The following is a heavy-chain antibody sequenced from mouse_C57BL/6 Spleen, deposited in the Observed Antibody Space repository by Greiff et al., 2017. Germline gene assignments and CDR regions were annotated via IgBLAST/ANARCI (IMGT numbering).Heavy chain of an antibody. CDR3: ARFGSSQNERYFDV. Sequence: QVQLQQPGAELVRPGSSVKLSCKASGYTFTSYWMHWVKQRPIQGLEWIGNIDPSDSETHYNQKFKDKATLTVDKSSSTAYMQLSSLTSEDSAVYYCARFGSSQNERYFDVWGTGTTVTVSS. CDR1: GYTFTSYW. D-gene: IGHD1-1*01. V-gene: IGHV1-52*01. CDR2: IDPSDSET. J-gene: IGHJ1*03.